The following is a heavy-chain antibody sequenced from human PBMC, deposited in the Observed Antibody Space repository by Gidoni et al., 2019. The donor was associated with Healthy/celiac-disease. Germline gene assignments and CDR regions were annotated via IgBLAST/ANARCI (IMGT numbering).Heavy chain of an antibody. CDR1: GFPFSSYG. V-gene: IGHV3-33*01. CDR3: ARGGLDDLGTSACFDY. CDR2: IWYDGSNK. D-gene: IGHD1-1*01. Sequence: QVQLVESGGGVVQPGRSLRLSCAASGFPFSSYGMHWVRQAPGKGLERVAVIWYDGSNKYYADAVKGRFTISRDNSKNTLYLQMNSLRAEDTAVYYCARGGLDDLGTSACFDYWGQGTLVTVSS. J-gene: IGHJ4*02.